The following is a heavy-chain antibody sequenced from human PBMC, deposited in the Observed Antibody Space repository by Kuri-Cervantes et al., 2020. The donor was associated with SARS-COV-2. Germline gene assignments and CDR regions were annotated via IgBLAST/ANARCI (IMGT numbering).Heavy chain of an antibody. J-gene: IGHJ6*02. D-gene: IGHD3-3*01. V-gene: IGHV3-30*18. Sequence: GESLKISCAASGFTFSSYGMHWVRQAPGKGLEWVAVISYDGSNKYYADSVKGRFTISRDNSKNTLCLQMNSLRAEDTAVYYCAKEEKVLRFLEWLGGMDVWGRGTTVTVSS. CDR1: GFTFSSYG. CDR2: ISYDGSNK. CDR3: AKEEKVLRFLEWLGGMDV.